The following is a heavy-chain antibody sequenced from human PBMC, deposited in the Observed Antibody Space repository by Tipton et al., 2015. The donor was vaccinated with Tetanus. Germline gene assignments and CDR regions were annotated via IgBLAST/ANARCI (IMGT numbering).Heavy chain of an antibody. CDR2: ISSSGSTI. V-gene: IGHV3-11*01. CDR1: GFTFSDYY. CDR3: ATPNFGDDYGEDFDY. Sequence: SLRLSCAASGFTFSDYYMSWIRQAPGKGLEWVSYISSSGSTIYYADSVKGRFTISRDNAKNSLYLQMNSLRAEDTAVYYCATPNFGDDYGEDFDYWGQGTLVTVSS. J-gene: IGHJ4*02. D-gene: IGHD4-17*01.